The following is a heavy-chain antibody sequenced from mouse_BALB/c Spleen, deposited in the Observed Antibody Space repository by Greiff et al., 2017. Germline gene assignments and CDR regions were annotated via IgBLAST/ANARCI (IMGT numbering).Heavy chain of an antibody. CDR2: IWAGGST. J-gene: IGHJ3*01. V-gene: IGHV2-9*02. CDR1: GFSLTSYG. CDR3: ARDDYDGAY. D-gene: IGHD2-4*01. Sequence: QVQLKESGPGLVAPSQSLSITCTVSGFSLTSYGVHWVRQPPGKGLEWLGVIWAGGSTNYNSALMSRLSISKDNSKSQVFLKMNSLQTDDTAMYYCARDDYDGAYWGQGTLVTVSA.